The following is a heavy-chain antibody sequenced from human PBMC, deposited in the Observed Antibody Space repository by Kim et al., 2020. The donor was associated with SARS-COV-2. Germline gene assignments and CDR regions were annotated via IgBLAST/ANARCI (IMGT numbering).Heavy chain of an antibody. CDR2: IYSGGTGT. Sequence: GGSLRLSCAASGFTRSSYAMSWVRQAPGMGLEWVSVIYSGGTGTNYADSVKGRFTISRDSAKNTLYLQMNSLTAEDTALYYCARDSRGYTGIRLSFDIWGQGTMVTVSS. J-gene: IGHJ3*02. V-gene: IGHV3-23*03. CDR1: GFTRSSYA. D-gene: IGHD1-26*01. CDR3: ARDSRGYTGIRLSFDI.